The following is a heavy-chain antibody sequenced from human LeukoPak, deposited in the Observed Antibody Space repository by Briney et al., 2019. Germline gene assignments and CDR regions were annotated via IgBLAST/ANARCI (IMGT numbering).Heavy chain of an antibody. CDR2: IYYSGST. J-gene: IGHJ4*02. CDR3: ARHASAPIYSYGYNDY. Sequence: SETLSLTCAVSGGSISSSSYYWGWIRQPPGKGLEWIGIIYYSGSTYYNPSLKSRVTISVDTSKNQFSLKLSSVTAADTAVYYCARHASAPIYSYGYNDYWGQGTLVTVSS. V-gene: IGHV4-39*01. CDR1: GGSISSSSYY. D-gene: IGHD5-18*01.